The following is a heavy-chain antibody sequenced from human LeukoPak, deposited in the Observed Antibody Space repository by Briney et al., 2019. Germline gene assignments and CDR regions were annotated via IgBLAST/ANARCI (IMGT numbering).Heavy chain of an antibody. J-gene: IGHJ6*03. CDR2: IYYSGST. Sequence: SEPLSLTCTVSGGFISLYYWRCLRRPRGRGLECIGYIYYSGSTNYNPSLKSRVTISVDTSKNQFSLKLSSVTAADTAVYYCARSSRKWELLYYYYYMDVWGKGTTVTISS. CDR1: GGFISLYY. CDR3: ARSSRKWELLYYYYYMDV. D-gene: IGHD1-26*01. V-gene: IGHV4-59*13.